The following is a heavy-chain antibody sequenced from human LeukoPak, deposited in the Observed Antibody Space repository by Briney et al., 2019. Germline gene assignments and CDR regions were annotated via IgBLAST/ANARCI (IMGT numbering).Heavy chain of an antibody. Sequence: GGSLRLSCAASGFTFSDYAMSWVRQAPGTGLEWVSTISGSGGSTYYVDSVKGRFTISRDNSKNTFFLQMNNLRPEDTAVYYCAKDVGKWESLHFFDYWGQGTLVTVSS. CDR1: GFTFSDYA. V-gene: IGHV3-23*01. CDR3: AKDVGKWESLHFFDY. D-gene: IGHD1-26*01. J-gene: IGHJ4*02. CDR2: ISGSGGST.